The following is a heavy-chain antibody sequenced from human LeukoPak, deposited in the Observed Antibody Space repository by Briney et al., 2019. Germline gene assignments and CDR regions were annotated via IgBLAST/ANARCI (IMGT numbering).Heavy chain of an antibody. CDR2: IYYSGNT. V-gene: IGHV4-30-4*01. CDR1: GGSISSGDYY. CDR3: SRHVNIFDY. J-gene: IGHJ4*02. D-gene: IGHD2/OR15-2a*01. Sequence: PSQTLSLTCTVSGGSISSGDYYWSWLRQPPGKGLEWIGYIYYSGNTYYNPSLKSRVTISIHTSKNHFSLNLSSVTAADMAVYYCSRHVNIFDYWGQGALVTVSS.